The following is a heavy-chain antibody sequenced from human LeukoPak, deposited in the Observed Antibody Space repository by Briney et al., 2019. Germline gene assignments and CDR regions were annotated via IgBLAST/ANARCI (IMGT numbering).Heavy chain of an antibody. D-gene: IGHD6-19*01. J-gene: IGHJ4*02. CDR3: ARARGLLRFDY. CDR1: GVSISSSNSY. V-gene: IGHV4-39*01. CDR2: IYYSGNT. Sequence: SETLSLTCTVSGVSISSSNSYWGWVRQPPGKGLEWIGSIYYSGNTYYNASLKSQVSISIDTSKNQFSLRLTSVTAADTAVYYCARARGLLRFDYWGQGTLVTVFS.